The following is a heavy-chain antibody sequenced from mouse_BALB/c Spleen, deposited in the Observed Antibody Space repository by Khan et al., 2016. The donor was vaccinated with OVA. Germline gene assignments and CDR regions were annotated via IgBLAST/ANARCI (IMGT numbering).Heavy chain of an antibody. CDR3: ARQPYYHYYIMDY. CDR2: IWGDGST. J-gene: IGHJ4*01. D-gene: IGHD2-10*01. CDR1: GFSLTNYG. Sequence: VQLQESGPGLVAPSQSLSITCTISGFSLTNYGVHWVRQPPGKGLEWLVVIWGDGSTTYNSALKSRLSISKDNSKSQVFLKMNSLQTDDTAMYYCARQPYYHYYIMDYWGQGTSVTVSS. V-gene: IGHV2-6-1*01.